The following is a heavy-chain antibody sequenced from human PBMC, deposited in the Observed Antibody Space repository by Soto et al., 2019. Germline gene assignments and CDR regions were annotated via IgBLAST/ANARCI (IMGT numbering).Heavy chain of an antibody. Sequence: SETLSLTCTVSGVSVNSGSFYWAWIRQPPGKGLEWIGFISYSGTTNYNPSLKSRVTISVDTSRSQISLKVSSLTAADSAVYYCARGATVTQYDYWGQGTLVTVSS. V-gene: IGHV4-61*01. CDR2: ISYSGTT. CDR1: GVSVNSGSFY. D-gene: IGHD4-17*01. CDR3: ARGATVTQYDY. J-gene: IGHJ4*02.